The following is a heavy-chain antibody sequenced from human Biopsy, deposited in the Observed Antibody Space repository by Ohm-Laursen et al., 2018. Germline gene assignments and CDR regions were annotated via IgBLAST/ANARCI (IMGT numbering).Heavy chain of an antibody. CDR2: IYYSGTT. V-gene: IGHV4-59*01. CDR3: ARATNSTGWPYYYFYGMDV. CDR1: GGSISSYY. D-gene: IGHD2/OR15-2a*01. Sequence: SETLSLTCTVSGGSISSYYWNWIRQPPGKGLEWIGYIYYSGTTDYSPSLKSQVTISIDKSKNQFFLKLNSVTAADTAVYYCARATNSTGWPYYYFYGMDVWGQGTTVTVSS. J-gene: IGHJ6*02.